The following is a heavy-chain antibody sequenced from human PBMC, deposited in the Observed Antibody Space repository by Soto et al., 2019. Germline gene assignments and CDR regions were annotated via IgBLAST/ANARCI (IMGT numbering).Heavy chain of an antibody. CDR1: GDTFSSYT. D-gene: IGHD2-2*02. CDR2: IIPILGIA. V-gene: IGHV1-69*02. Sequence: QVQLVQSGAEVKKPGSSVKVSCKASGDTFSSYTISWVRQAPGQGLEWMGRIIPILGIANYAQKFQARVTLSADKCTSTAYMALSTLGSEDTAVYYCAMEYCSSTSCYRDYWGQGTLVTVSS. J-gene: IGHJ4*02. CDR3: AMEYCSSTSCYRDY.